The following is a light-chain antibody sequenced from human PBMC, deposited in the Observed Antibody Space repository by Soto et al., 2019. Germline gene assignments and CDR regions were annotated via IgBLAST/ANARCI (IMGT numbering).Light chain of an antibody. J-gene: IGLJ1*01. CDR1: SSDVGSYNL. CDR3: CSYAGSSTFPFV. CDR2: EVS. Sequence: QSVLTQPSSVSGSPGQSITISCTGTSSDVGSYNLVSWYQQHPGKAPKLMIYEVSQRPSGVSNRFSGSKSCNTASLTISGLQAEDEADYYCCSYAGSSTFPFVFGTGTKVTVL. V-gene: IGLV2-23*02.